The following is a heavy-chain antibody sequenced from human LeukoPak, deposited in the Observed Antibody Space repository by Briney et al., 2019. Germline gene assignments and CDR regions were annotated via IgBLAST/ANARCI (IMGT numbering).Heavy chain of an antibody. CDR3: AKGGGYSSGYFFDY. CDR1: GFTFSSYA. V-gene: IGHV3-23*01. J-gene: IGHJ4*02. D-gene: IGHD6-19*01. Sequence: GGSLRLSCAASGFTFSSYAMSWVRQAPGKGLEWVSAISGSGGNTYYADSVKGRFTISRDNSKNTQYLQMNSLRAEDTAVYYCAKGGGYSSGYFFDYWGQGTLVTVSS. CDR2: ISGSGGNT.